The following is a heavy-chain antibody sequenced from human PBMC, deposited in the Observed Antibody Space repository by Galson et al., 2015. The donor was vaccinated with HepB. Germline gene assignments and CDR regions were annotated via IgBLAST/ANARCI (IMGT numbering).Heavy chain of an antibody. CDR1: GFIFNNAW. Sequence: SLRLSCAASGFIFNNAWMNWVRQAPGKGLEWVGRIRSKTDGGTTDYAAPVKGRFTVSRDDSKNTLYLQMNSLKTEDTAVYYCTTYREVIGTTPADYWGQGTLVTVSS. J-gene: IGHJ4*02. CDR3: TTYREVIGTTPADY. V-gene: IGHV3-15*07. CDR2: IRSKTDGGTT. D-gene: IGHD1-20*01.